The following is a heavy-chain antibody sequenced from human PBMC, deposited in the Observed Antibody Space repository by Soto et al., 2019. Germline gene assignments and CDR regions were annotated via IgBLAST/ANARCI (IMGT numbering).Heavy chain of an antibody. V-gene: IGHV3-7*01. CDR2: IKEDGSEK. Sequence: GSLRLSCAASAFTFSSYWMSWVRQAPGKGLEWVANIKEDGSEKYYVDSVKGRFTISRDNAKNSLYLQMNGLRAEDTAMYYCARDTPVPRGASDYWGQG. CDR3: ARDTPVPRGASDY. D-gene: IGHD3-10*02. J-gene: IGHJ4*02. CDR1: AFTFSSYW.